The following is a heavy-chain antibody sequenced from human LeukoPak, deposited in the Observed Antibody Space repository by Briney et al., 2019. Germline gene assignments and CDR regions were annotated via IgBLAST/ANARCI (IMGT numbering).Heavy chain of an antibody. CDR3: AISSVGYSGYESFDY. CDR1: GGSISSSSYY. J-gene: IGHJ4*02. CDR2: IYYSGST. V-gene: IGHV4-39*01. Sequence: SETLSLTCTVSGGSISSSSYYWGWIRQPPGKGLEWIGSIYYSGSTYYNPSLKSRVTISVDTSKNQFSLKLSSVTAAYTAVYYCAISSVGYSGYESFDYWGQGTLVTVSS. D-gene: IGHD5-12*01.